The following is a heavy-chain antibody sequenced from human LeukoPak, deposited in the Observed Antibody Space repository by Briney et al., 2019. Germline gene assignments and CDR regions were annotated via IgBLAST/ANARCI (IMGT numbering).Heavy chain of an antibody. CDR2: ISAYNGNT. Sequence: ASVKVSCKASGYTFTSYGITWVRPAPGQGLEWMGWISAYNGNTNSSQKLQGRVTMTTATSKCKAYMELRSLRADDTAVYYCARDLRVVPAAMDYYYMDVWGKGTTVTVSS. CDR3: ARDLRVVPAAMDYYYMDV. D-gene: IGHD2-2*01. V-gene: IGHV1-18*01. CDR1: GYTFTSYG. J-gene: IGHJ6*03.